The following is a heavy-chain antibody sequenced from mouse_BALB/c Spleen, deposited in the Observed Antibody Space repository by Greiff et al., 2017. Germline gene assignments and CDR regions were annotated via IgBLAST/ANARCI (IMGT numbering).Heavy chain of an antibody. J-gene: IGHJ1*01. CDR1: GFDFSRYW. Sequence: EVKLLESGGGLVQPGGSLKLSCAASGFDFSRYWMSWVRQAPGKGLEWIGEINPDSSTINYTPSLKDKFIISRDNAKNTLYLQMSKVRSEDTALYYCARRGLRFRYFDVWGAGTTVTVSS. CDR2: INPDSSTI. D-gene: IGHD1-1*01. V-gene: IGHV4-1*02. CDR3: ARRGLRFRYFDV.